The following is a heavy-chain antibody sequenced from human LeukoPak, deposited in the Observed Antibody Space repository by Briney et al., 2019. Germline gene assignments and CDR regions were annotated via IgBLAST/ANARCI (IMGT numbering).Heavy chain of an antibody. D-gene: IGHD3-10*01. CDR2: IKSKTDGETT. V-gene: IGHV3-15*01. CDR3: TTETVNLVRGVNDY. J-gene: IGHJ4*02. CDR1: GFTFSNAW. Sequence: GGSLRLSCVASGFTFSNAWMSWVRQPPGKGLEWVGRIKSKTDGETTDYAAPVKGRFTVSKDDSKATLYLQMNSLKTEDTALYYCTTETVNLVRGVNDYWGQGTLVTVSS.